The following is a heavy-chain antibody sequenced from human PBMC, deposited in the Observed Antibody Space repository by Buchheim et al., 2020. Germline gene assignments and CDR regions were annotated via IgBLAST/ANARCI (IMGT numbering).Heavy chain of an antibody. D-gene: IGHD6-19*01. V-gene: IGHV3-48*01. CDR3: ARSPPGIAVAAIQH. Sequence: EVQLVESGGGLVQPGGSLRLSCAASVFTFSSYSMNWVRQAPGKGLEWVSYISSSSSTIYYADSVKGRFTISRDNAKNSLYLQMNSLRAEDTAVYYCARSPPGIAVAAIQHWGQGTL. J-gene: IGHJ1*01. CDR1: VFTFSSYS. CDR2: ISSSSSTI.